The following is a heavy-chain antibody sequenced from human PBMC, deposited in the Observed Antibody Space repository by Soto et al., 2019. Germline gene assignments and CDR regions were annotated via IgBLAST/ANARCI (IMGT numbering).Heavy chain of an antibody. CDR3: ARYIVATRSLNGFDP. CDR1: GFTFSSYW. V-gene: IGHV3-7*01. CDR2: IKQDGSEK. Sequence: EVQLVESGGGLVQPGGSLRLSCAASGFTFSSYWMSWVRQAPGKGLEWVANIKQDGSEKYYVDSVKGRFTISRDNAKNSLYLQMNSLRAEDTAVYYCARYIVATRSLNGFDPWGQGTLVTVSS. J-gene: IGHJ5*02. D-gene: IGHD5-12*01.